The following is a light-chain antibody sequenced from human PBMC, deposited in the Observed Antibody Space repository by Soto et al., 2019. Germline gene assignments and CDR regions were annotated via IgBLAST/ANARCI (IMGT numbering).Light chain of an antibody. V-gene: IGKV3-20*01. CDR2: GAS. Sequence: EIVFTQSPGTRSLSRVEIFTLSCRASQSVSSNYLAWYQQKPGQAPRLLIYGASNRATGIPDRFSGSGSGTDFTLTISRLEPEDIAVYYCQRYGGFGQGTKVDI. CDR1: QSVSSNY. J-gene: IGKJ1*01. CDR3: QRYGG.